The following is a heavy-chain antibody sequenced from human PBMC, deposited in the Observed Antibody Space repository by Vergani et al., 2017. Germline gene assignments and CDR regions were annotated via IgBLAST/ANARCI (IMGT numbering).Heavy chain of an antibody. CDR2: INHSGST. D-gene: IGHD2-15*01. CDR3: ARRRAVVVVADFDY. Sequence: QVQLQQWGAGLLKPSETLSLTCAVYGGSFSGYYWSWTRQPPGKGLEWIGEINHSGSTNYNPSLKSRVTISVDTSKNQFSLKLSSVTAADTAVYYCARRRAVVVVADFDYWGQGTLVTVSS. CDR1: GGSFSGYY. V-gene: IGHV4-34*01. J-gene: IGHJ4*02.